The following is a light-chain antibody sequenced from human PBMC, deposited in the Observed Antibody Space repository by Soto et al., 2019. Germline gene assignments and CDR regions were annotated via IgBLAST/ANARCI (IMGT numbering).Light chain of an antibody. CDR2: VAS. J-gene: IGKJ1*01. CDR1: QGISNY. V-gene: IGKV1-27*01. CDR3: QKYNSAPWT. Sequence: DIQMTQSPSSLSASVGDRVTITCRASQGISNYLAWYQQQPGKAPKLLIYVASTLQSGVPSRFSGSGAGADFTLTISSLQPEDVATYYCQKYNSAPWTFGQGTKVEIK.